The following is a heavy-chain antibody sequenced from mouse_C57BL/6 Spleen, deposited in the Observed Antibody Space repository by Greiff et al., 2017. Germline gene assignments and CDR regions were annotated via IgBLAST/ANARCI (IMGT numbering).Heavy chain of an antibody. J-gene: IGHJ4*01. CDR1: GYTFTSYW. CDR2: IHPNSGST. CDR3: ARGRFYYAMDY. V-gene: IGHV1-64*01. Sequence: QVQLQQSGAELVKPGASVKLSCKASGYTFTSYWMHWVKQRPGQGLEWIGMIHPNSGSTNYNEKFKSKATLTVDKSSSTAYMQLSSLTSEDSAVYYCARGRFYYAMDYWGQGTSVTVSS.